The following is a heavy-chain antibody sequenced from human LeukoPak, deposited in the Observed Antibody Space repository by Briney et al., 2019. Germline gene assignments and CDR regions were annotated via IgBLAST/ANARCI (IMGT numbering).Heavy chain of an antibody. V-gene: IGHV1-2*06. CDR3: ARASCSSTSCNPHY. CDR1: GYTFTGYY. Sequence: ASVKVSCKASGYTFTGYYMHWVRQAPGQGLEWMGRINPNSGGTNYAQKFQGRVTMTRDTSISTAYMELSRLRSDDTAVYYCARASCSSTSCNPHYRGQGTLVTVSS. J-gene: IGHJ4*02. CDR2: INPNSGGT. D-gene: IGHD2-2*01.